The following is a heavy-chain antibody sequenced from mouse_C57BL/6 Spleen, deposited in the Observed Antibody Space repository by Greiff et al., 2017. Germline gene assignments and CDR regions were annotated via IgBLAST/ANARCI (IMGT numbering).Heavy chain of an antibody. CDR1: GFTFRDYY. J-gene: IGHJ4*01. CDR3: ARYFSGRDSSKDY. CDR2: LSNGGGSP. D-gene: IGHD3-3*01. Sequence: EVMLVESGGGLVQPGGSLKLSCAASGFTFRDYYMYWVRQTPEKRLEWVASLSNGGGSPYYPVTVKGRFTISRDIAKNNLYLQMGHLKSEDTAMYYCARYFSGRDSSKDYWGQGTSLTGSS. V-gene: IGHV5-12*01.